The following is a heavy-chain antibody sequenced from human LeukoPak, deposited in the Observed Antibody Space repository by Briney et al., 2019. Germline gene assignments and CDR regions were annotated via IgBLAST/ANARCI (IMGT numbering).Heavy chain of an antibody. Sequence: PSETLSLTCTVSGSSISSSSYYWGWIRHPPGKGLEWIGSIYYSGSTYYNPSLKSRVTISVDTSKNQFSLKLSSVTAADTAVYYCARQRGSPMVVSSRSIDYWGQGTLVTVSS. CDR3: ARQRGSPMVVSSRSIDY. J-gene: IGHJ4*02. CDR2: IYYSGST. D-gene: IGHD2-15*01. CDR1: GSSISSSSYY. V-gene: IGHV4-39*01.